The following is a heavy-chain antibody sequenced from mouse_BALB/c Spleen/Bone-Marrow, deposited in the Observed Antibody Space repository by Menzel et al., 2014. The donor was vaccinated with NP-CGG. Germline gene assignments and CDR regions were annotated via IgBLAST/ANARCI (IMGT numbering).Heavy chain of an antibody. CDR3: ASVNLWSCAMDY. CDR2: IDPANGNT. D-gene: IGHD6-1*01. Sequence: VQLQQPGAELVKPGASVKLSCTASGFNIKDTYMHWVKQRPEQGLEWIGRIDPANGNTKYDPKFQGKATIIADTSSNTALLQRSILTYEDTAVYYCASVNLWSCAMDYWGQGTSVTVSS. CDR1: GFNIKDTY. J-gene: IGHJ4*01. V-gene: IGHV14-3*02.